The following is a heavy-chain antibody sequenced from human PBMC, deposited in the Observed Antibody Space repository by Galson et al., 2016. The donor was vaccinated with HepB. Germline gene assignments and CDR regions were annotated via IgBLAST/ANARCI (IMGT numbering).Heavy chain of an antibody. D-gene: IGHD2-2*01. V-gene: IGHV3-33*01. J-gene: IGHJ6*02. CDR2: IWYDGSDK. Sequence: SLRLSCAASGFTFSSYGMHWVRQAPGKGLVWVAIIWYDGSDKYYADSVKGRFTISRDNSKNTLYLQMNSLRAEDTAVYYCARDPEYQLTKYYYHGMDVWGQGTTVTV. CDR3: ARDPEYQLTKYYYHGMDV. CDR1: GFTFSSYG.